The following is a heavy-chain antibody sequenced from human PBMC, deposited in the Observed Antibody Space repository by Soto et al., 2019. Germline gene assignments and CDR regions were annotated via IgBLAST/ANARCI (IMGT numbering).Heavy chain of an antibody. CDR1: GFTFSSYA. V-gene: IGHV3-23*01. CDR2: ISGSGGST. Sequence: GGSLRLSCAASGFTFSSYAMSWVRQAPGKGLEWVSAISGSGGSTYYADSVKGRFTISRDNSKNTLYLQMNSLRAEDTAVYYCAKDGRPYYYDSSGYYVKDAFDIWGQGTMVTVSS. D-gene: IGHD3-22*01. J-gene: IGHJ3*02. CDR3: AKDGRPYYYDSSGYYVKDAFDI.